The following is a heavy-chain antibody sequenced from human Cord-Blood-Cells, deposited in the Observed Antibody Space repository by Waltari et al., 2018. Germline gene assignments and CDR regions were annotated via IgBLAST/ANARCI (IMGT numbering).Heavy chain of an antibody. CDR2: INSDGSST. CDR3: ACWREYVDIVRSY. J-gene: IGHJ4*02. Sequence: EVQLVESGGGLVLPGGFLRLSCAATGFTFSSSWLHWVRQAPGKGLVWVSRINSDGSSTSYADSVKGRFTISRDNAKNTLYLQMNSLRAEDTAVYYCACWREYVDIVRSYWGQGTLVTVSS. V-gene: IGHV3-74*01. D-gene: IGHD5-12*01. CDR1: GFTFSSSW.